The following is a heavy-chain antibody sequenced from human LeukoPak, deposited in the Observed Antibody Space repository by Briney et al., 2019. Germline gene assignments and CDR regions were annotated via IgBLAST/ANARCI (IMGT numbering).Heavy chain of an antibody. Sequence: GRSLRLSCAASGFTFDDYAMHWVRQAPGKGLEWVSGISWNSGSIGYADSVKGRFTISRDNAKNSLYLQMNSLRAEDTALYYCAKGDCSGGSCYPYYYYGMDVWGQGTTVTVSS. D-gene: IGHD2-15*01. V-gene: IGHV3-9*01. CDR2: ISWNSGSI. CDR1: GFTFDDYA. J-gene: IGHJ6*02. CDR3: AKGDCSGGSCYPYYYYGMDV.